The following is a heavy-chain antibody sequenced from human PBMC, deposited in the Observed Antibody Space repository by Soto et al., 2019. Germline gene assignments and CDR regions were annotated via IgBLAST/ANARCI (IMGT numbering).Heavy chain of an antibody. CDR2: IYYSGST. Sequence: PSESMSLACTVSGGCICSSSYYWGWIRQPPGKGLEWIGSIYYSGSTYYNPSLKSRVTISVDTSKNQFSLKLSSVTAADTAVYYCARRGLGSDYWGPGTLVTVSS. D-gene: IGHD1-26*01. V-gene: IGHV4-39*01. CDR1: GGCICSSSYY. J-gene: IGHJ4*02. CDR3: ARRGLGSDY.